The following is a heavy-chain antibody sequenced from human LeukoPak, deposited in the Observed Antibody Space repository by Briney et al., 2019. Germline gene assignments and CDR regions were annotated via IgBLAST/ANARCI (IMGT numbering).Heavy chain of an antibody. Sequence: PGGSLRLSCAASGFTFSSYGMHWVRQAPGKGLGWVAVISYDGSNKYYADSVKGRFTISRDNSKNTLYLQMNSLRAEDTAVYYCAKPVMITFGGVIAHNWFDPWGQGTLVTVSS. CDR3: AKPVMITFGGVIAHNWFDP. CDR1: GFTFSSYG. CDR2: ISYDGSNK. J-gene: IGHJ5*02. D-gene: IGHD3-16*02. V-gene: IGHV3-30*18.